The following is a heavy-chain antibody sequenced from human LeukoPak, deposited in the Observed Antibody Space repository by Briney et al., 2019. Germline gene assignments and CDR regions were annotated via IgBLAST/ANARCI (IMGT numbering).Heavy chain of an antibody. J-gene: IGHJ1*01. CDR3: ARGPGSSWYGGYFQH. V-gene: IGHV3-23*01. CDR1: GFTFSSYA. CDR2: ISGSGGST. Sequence: GGSLRLSCAASGFTFSSYAMSWVRQAPGKGLEWVSAISGSGGSTYYADSVKGRFTISRDNSKNTLYLQMNSLRAEDMAVYYCARGPGSSWYGGYFQHWGQGTLLTVSS. D-gene: IGHD6-13*01.